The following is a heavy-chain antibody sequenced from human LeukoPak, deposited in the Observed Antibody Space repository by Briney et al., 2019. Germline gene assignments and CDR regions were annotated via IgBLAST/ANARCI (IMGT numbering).Heavy chain of an antibody. CDR3: ARDSEYYDILTGYYVPRDNWFDP. D-gene: IGHD3-9*01. CDR2: ISAYNGNT. V-gene: IGHV1-18*01. J-gene: IGHJ5*02. CDR1: GYTFTSYG. Sequence: ASVKVSCKASGYTFTSYGISWVRQAPGQGLEWMGWISAYNGNTNYAQKLQGRVTMTTDTSTSTAYMELRSLRSDDTAVYYCARDSEYYDILTGYYVPRDNWFDPWGQGTLVTVSS.